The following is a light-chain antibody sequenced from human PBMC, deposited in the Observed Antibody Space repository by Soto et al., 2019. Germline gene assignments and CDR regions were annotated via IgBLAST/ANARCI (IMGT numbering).Light chain of an antibody. Sequence: EIVLRQSPGTLSLSPGERATLSCRASQSFSSSYLALYQQKPGQAPRLLIYDASNRATGIPARFSGSGSGTAFTLTIGSLQSEGFAVYYCQHYNSWPPIPFGQGTRLEIK. CDR2: DAS. CDR3: QHYNSWPPIP. V-gene: IGKV3-20*01. J-gene: IGKJ5*01. CDR1: QSFSSSY.